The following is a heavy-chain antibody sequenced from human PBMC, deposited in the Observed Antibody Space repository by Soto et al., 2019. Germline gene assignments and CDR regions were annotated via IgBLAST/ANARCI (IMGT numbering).Heavy chain of an antibody. D-gene: IGHD6-6*01. CDR1: GGSIRDYY. J-gene: IGHJ6*03. Sequence: PSETLSLTCTVSGGSIRDYYWSWIRQPPGKGLEWIGYVYYTGSTNYNPSLKSRVTISVDTSKNQFSLTLSSVTAADTAVYYCARSILPGYYYYYYMDVWGKGTTVTVSS. CDR3: ARSILPGYYYYYYMDV. CDR2: VYYTGST. V-gene: IGHV4-59*01.